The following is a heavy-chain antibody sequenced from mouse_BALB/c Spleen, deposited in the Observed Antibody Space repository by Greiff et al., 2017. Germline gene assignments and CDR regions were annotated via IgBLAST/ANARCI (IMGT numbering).Heavy chain of an antibody. Sequence: EVQLQQSGAELVKPGASVKLSCTASGFNIKDTYMHWVKQRPEQGLEWIGRIDPANGNTKYDPKFQGKATITADTSSNTAYLQLSSLTSEDTAVYYCATGVVGGYYFDYGGQGTTLTVSS. J-gene: IGHJ2*01. CDR1: GFNIKDTY. V-gene: IGHV14-3*02. CDR3: ATGVVGGYYFDY. CDR2: IDPANGNT. D-gene: IGHD1-1*01.